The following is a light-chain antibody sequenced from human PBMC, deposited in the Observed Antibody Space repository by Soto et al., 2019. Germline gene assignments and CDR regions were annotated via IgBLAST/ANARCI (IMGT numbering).Light chain of an antibody. CDR1: SGDVGSYYL. Sequence: QSVLTQPASVSGSPGQSITISCTGSSGDVGSYYLVSWYQQQPGKAPKLIIHAGSKRASGVSDRFSGSKSGSTASLTISGLQAADEADYYCSSYASTGTHVLFGGGTKLTVL. V-gene: IGLV2-23*01. CDR2: AGS. CDR3: SSYASTGTHVL. J-gene: IGLJ2*01.